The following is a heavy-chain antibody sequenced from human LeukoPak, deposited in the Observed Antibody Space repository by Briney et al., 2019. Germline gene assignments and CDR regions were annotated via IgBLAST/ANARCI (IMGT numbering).Heavy chain of an antibody. CDR1: RFTFSNYW. Sequence: GGSLRLSCAASRFTFSNYWMAWVRQAPGKGLEWVANIKDDGSETYYVASVKGRFTISRDNAKDSLYLQMNSLRAEDTAVYYCAKYITMIVVVIGGYYFDYWGQGTLVTVSS. J-gene: IGHJ4*02. D-gene: IGHD3-22*01. CDR3: AKYITMIVVVIGGYYFDY. V-gene: IGHV3-7*03. CDR2: IKDDGSET.